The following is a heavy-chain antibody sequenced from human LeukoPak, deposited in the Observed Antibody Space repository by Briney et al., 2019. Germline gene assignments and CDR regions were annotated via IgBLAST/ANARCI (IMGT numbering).Heavy chain of an antibody. Sequence: GRSLRLSCAASGFTFSSYTMHWVRQAPGKGLEWVAVISSDGTNKYYADSMKGRLTISRDNSKNTLYLQMNSLRAEDTAMYYCARDPPKGAVGAFDYWGQGTLVTVSS. D-gene: IGHD1-26*01. CDR1: GFTFSSYT. V-gene: IGHV3-30-3*01. J-gene: IGHJ4*02. CDR2: ISSDGTNK. CDR3: ARDPPKGAVGAFDY.